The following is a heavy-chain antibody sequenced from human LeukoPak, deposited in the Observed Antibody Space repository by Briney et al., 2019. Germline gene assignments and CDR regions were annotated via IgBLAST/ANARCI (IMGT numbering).Heavy chain of an antibody. V-gene: IGHV4-34*01. CDR2: INHSGGT. CDR1: GGSFSGYY. J-gene: IGHJ4*02. Sequence: SETLSLTCAVYGGSFSGYYWSWLRQPPGKGLEWIGEINHSGGTNYNPSLKSRVTISVDTSKNQFSLKLSSVTAADTAVYYCAREGYDYDFWSGYYRRFDYWGQGTLVIVSS. D-gene: IGHD3-3*01. CDR3: AREGYDYDFWSGYYRRFDY.